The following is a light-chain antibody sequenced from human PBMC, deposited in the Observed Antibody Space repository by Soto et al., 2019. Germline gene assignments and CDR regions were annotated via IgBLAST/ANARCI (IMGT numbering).Light chain of an antibody. CDR2: AES. Sequence: DIQLTQSPSFLSASVGDRVTITCRASQGIAGSLAWYQQKPGKPPKLLIYAESTLQSGVPSRFSGSGSGTRGTLTISSLQPEDFATYYCQQVKSYPRTFGGETKVEIK. V-gene: IGKV1-9*01. CDR3: QQVKSYPRT. J-gene: IGKJ4*01. CDR1: QGIAGS.